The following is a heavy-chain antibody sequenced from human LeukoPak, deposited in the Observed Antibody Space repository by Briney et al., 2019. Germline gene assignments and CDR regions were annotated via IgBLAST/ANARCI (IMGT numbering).Heavy chain of an antibody. D-gene: IGHD6-13*01. CDR3: ARAWQQLVKDAFDI. CDR2: IIPIFGTA. V-gene: IGHV1-69*01. CDR1: GGTFSSYA. J-gene: IGHJ3*02. Sequence: GSSVKVSCKAPGGTFSSYAISWVRQAPGQGLEWMGGIIPIFGTANYAQKFQGRVTITADESTSTAYMELSSLRSEDTAVYYCARAWQQLVKDAFDIWGQGTMVTVSS.